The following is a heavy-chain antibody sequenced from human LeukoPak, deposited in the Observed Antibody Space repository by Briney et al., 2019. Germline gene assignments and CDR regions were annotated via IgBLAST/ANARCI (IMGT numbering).Heavy chain of an antibody. CDR3: ARADPRYNWNGHFDY. CDR1: GGSLSSYY. V-gene: IGHV4-59*01. D-gene: IGHD1-20*01. J-gene: IGHJ4*02. CDR2: IYYSGST. Sequence: PSETLSLTCTVSGGSLSSYYWSWVRQPPGKGLEWVGYIYYSGSTNYNPSLKSRVTISVDTSKNQFSLKLSSVTAADTAVYYCARADPRYNWNGHFDYWGQGTLVTVSS.